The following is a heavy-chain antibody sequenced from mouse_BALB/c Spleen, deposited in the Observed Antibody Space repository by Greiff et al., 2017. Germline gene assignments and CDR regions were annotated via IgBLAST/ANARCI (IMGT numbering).Heavy chain of an antibody. CDR1: GFTFSSYA. D-gene: IGHD2-14*01. CDR3: ARGNYRYDDGFAY. Sequence: EVHLVESGGGLVKPGGSLKLSCAASGFTFSSYAMSWVRQTPEKRLEWVASISSGGSTYYPDSVKGRFTISRDNARNILYLQMSSLRSEDTAMYYCARGNYRYDDGFAYWGQGTLVTVSA. V-gene: IGHV5-6-5*01. J-gene: IGHJ3*01. CDR2: ISSGGST.